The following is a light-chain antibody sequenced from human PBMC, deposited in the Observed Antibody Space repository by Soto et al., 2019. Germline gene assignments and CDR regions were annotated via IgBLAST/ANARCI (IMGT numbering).Light chain of an antibody. CDR2: AAS. CDR3: QQSYITPGT. J-gene: IGKJ4*01. Sequence: DIQMTQSPSSLSASVGDRVTITCRASQSISSYLNWYQQKPGKAPKLLIYAASSLQSGVPSRFSGSGSGTDFTLTISSLQPEDFATYDCQQSYITPGTFGGGTKVEIK. CDR1: QSISSY. V-gene: IGKV1-39*01.